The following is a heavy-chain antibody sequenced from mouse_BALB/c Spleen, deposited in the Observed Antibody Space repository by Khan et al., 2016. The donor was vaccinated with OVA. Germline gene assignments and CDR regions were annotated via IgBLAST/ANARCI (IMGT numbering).Heavy chain of an antibody. D-gene: IGHD2-14*01. CDR3: ARSGYDYVAY. CDR1: GYAFSNYW. J-gene: IGHJ3*01. CDR2: IYPGDGDT. V-gene: IGHV1-80*01. Sequence: QVHVKQSGAELVRPGSSVKISCKASGYAFSNYWMNWVKQRPGQGLEWIGQIYPGDGDTSFNGKFRGKATLTADKSSSTAYMQLSSLTSEDSAVYVCARSGYDYVAYWGQGTLVTVSA.